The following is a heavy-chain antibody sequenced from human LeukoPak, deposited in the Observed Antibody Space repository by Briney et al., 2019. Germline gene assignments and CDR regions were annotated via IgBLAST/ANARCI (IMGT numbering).Heavy chain of an antibody. CDR2: ISSSSSYI. CDR3: AREGPYKAAAGMYYYGMDV. Sequence: GGSLRLSCAASGFTFSSYSTNWVRQAPGKGLEWVSSISSSSSYIYYADSVKGRFTISRDNAKNSLYLQMNSLRAEDTAVYYCAREGPYKAAAGMYYYGMDVWGQGTTVTVSS. CDR1: GFTFSSYS. J-gene: IGHJ6*02. V-gene: IGHV3-21*01. D-gene: IGHD6-13*01.